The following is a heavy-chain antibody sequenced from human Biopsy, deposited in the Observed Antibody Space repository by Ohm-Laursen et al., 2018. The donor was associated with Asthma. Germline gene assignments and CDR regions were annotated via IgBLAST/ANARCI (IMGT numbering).Heavy chain of an antibody. V-gene: IGHV3-7*05. J-gene: IGHJ4*02. CDR1: GFTFSTSW. CDR3: ARDVDLRSGY. Sequence: SLRLSCAASGFTFSTSWMTWVRQAPGKGLEWVANIKEDGSEKNYVDSVKGRFTISRDNGKNSLYLQMNSLRAEDTAVYYCARDVDLRSGYWGQGTLVTVSS. CDR2: IKEDGSEK. D-gene: IGHD2-15*01.